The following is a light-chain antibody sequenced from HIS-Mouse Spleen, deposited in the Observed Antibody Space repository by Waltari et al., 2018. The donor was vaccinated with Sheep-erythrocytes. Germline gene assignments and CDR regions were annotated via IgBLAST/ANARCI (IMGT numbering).Light chain of an antibody. CDR3: CSYAGSSTPWV. CDR2: EGS. V-gene: IGLV2-23*01. J-gene: IGLJ3*02. CDR1: SSDVGSYNL. Sequence: QSALTQPASASGSPGQSITISCTGTSSDVGSYNLVSWYQQHPGKAPKLMIYEGSKRPSGVSNRFSGYKSGNTASLTISGLQAEDEADYYCCSYAGSSTPWVFGGGTKLTVL.